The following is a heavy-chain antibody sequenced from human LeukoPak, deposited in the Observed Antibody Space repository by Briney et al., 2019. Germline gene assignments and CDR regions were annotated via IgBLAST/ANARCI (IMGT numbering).Heavy chain of an antibody. V-gene: IGHV4-38-2*02. CDR2: IYHSGST. D-gene: IGHD2-2*01. CDR3: ARDGWEVPAATNLNWFDP. CDR1: GYSISSGYY. J-gene: IGHJ5*02. Sequence: PSETLSLTCTVSGYSISSGYYWGWIRQPPGKGLEWIGSIYHSGSTYYNPSLKSRVTISVDTSKNQFSLKLSSVTAADTAVYYCARDGWEVPAATNLNWFDPWGQGTLVTVSS.